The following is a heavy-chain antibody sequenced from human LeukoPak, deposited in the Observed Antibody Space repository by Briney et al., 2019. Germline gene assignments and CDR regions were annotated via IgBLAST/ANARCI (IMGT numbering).Heavy chain of an antibody. J-gene: IGHJ4*02. Sequence: GGSLRLSCSASGFTFRSYWMHWVRQAPGKGLVWVSRINSDGSSTSYADSVKGRFTISRDNAKNTLYLQMNSLRAEDTAVYYCARFLLCEPFDYWGQGTLVTVSS. D-gene: IGHD3-16*01. CDR3: ARFLLCEPFDY. CDR1: GFTFRSYW. CDR2: INSDGSST. V-gene: IGHV3-74*01.